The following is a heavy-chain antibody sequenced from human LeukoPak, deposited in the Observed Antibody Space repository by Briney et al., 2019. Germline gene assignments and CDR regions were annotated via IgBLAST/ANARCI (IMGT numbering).Heavy chain of an antibody. CDR3: ARSGWTYYYGSGSYGPFDI. V-gene: IGHV4-59*01. Sequence: SETLSLTCTVSGGSISSYYWSWIRQPPGKGLEWIGYIYYSGSTNYNPSLKSRVTISVDTSKNQFSLKLSSVTAADTVVYYCARSGWTYYYGSGSYGPFDIWGQGTMVTVSS. J-gene: IGHJ3*02. CDR1: GGSISSYY. CDR2: IYYSGST. D-gene: IGHD3-10*01.